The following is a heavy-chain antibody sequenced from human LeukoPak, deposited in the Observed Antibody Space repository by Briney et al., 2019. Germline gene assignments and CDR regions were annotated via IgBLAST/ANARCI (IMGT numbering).Heavy chain of an antibody. CDR3: ARDQEAFDY. CDR1: GYSFTSNY. J-gene: IGHJ4*02. CDR2: IYPRDGST. Sequence: AASVKVSCTASGYSFTSNYIHWVRQAPGQGLEWMGMIYPRDGSTSYAQKFQGRVTVTRDTSTSTVHMELSGLRSEDTAVHYCARDQEAFDYWGQGTLVTVSS. V-gene: IGHV1-46*01.